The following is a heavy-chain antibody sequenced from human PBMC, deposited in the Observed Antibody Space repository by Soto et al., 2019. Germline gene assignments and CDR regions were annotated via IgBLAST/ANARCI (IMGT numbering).Heavy chain of an antibody. V-gene: IGHV3-23*01. CDR3: AKDGQGYRTLTLNMDV. J-gene: IGHJ6*02. CDR2: ISGGGSNT. Sequence: EVQLLESGGGLVQPGGSLRLSCAASGFTFGTYAMSWVRQAPGKGLEWVSVISGGGSNTNYADSVKGRFIISRDNSKNNLYLEMNSRRAEDTAMYYCAKDGQGYRTLTLNMDVWGQGTTVTVSS. CDR1: GFTFGTYA. D-gene: IGHD2-15*01.